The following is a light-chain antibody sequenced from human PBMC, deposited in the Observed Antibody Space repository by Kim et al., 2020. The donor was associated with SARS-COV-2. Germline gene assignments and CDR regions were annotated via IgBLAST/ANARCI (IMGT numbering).Light chain of an antibody. J-gene: IGKJ1*01. Sequence: DIRMTQSPSSVSASVGDRVTITCRASQSISSWLAWYQQKPGKAPKLLIYDASTLQSGVPSRFSGSGSGTDFTLTISGLQPEDVATYYCQKYNSVPQPFGQGTKVDIK. CDR2: DAS. CDR1: QSISSW. V-gene: IGKV1-12*01. CDR3: QKYNSVPQP.